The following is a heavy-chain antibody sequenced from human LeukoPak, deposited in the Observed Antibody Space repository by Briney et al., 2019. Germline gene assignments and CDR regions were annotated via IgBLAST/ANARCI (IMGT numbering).Heavy chain of an antibody. CDR3: AKRQIGIWYFDD. J-gene: IGHJ4*02. D-gene: IGHD6-13*01. CDR1: GFTFSSYD. Sequence: GGALRLSCAASGFTFSSYDMTWVRQAPGRGLEWVSSIGDGGDNTHYADSVKGRFTISRDNSKNTLYLQMSSLRAEDTAVYYCAKRQIGIWYFDDWGQGTLVTVSS. V-gene: IGHV3-23*01. CDR2: IGDGGDNT.